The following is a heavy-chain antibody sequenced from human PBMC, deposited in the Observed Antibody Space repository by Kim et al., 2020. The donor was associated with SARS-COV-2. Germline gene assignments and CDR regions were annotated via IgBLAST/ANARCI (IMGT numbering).Heavy chain of an antibody. D-gene: IGHD2-2*01. V-gene: IGHV3-9*01. CDR1: GFTFGDYA. CDR3: AKDLNGFCSSTSCGGRHFNWFDP. J-gene: IGHJ5*02. CDR2: ISWNSGSI. Sequence: GGSLRLSCAASGFTFGDYAMHWVRQAPGKGLEWVSGISWNSGSIGYADSVKGRFTISRDNAKNSLYLQMNSLRAEDTALYYCAKDLNGFCSSTSCGGRHFNWFDPWGQGTLVTVSS.